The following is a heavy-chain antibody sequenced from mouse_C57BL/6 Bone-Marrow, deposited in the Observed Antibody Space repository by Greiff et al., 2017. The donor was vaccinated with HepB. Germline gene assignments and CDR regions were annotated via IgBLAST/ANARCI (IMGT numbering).Heavy chain of an antibody. CDR3: ARSLTVGPIDY. CDR2: IDPSDSYT. D-gene: IGHD1-1*01. Sequence: VQLQQPGAELVMPGASVKLSCKASGYTFTSYWMHWVKQRPGQGLEWIGEIDPSDSYTNYNQKFKGKSTLTVDKSSSTAYMQLSSLTSEDSAVYYGARSLTVGPIDYWGQGTTLTVSS. CDR1: GYTFTSYW. V-gene: IGHV1-69*01. J-gene: IGHJ2*01.